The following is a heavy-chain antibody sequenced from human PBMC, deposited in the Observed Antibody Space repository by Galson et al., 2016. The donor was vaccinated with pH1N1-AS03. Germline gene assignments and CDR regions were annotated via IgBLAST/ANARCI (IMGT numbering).Heavy chain of an antibody. CDR1: ELSLNTSGVR. CDR3: ARIAAGGVMDV. V-gene: IGHV2-70*04. CDR2: IDWNDNK. D-gene: IGHD3-16*01. J-gene: IGHJ6*02. Sequence: ALVKPTQTLSLTCTFSELSLNTSGVRVSWIRQPPGKALEWLARIDWNDNKFYSTSLKTMLTISKDTSKNQVVLTMTNVDPVDTATYYCARIAAGGVMDVWGQGTTVTVSS.